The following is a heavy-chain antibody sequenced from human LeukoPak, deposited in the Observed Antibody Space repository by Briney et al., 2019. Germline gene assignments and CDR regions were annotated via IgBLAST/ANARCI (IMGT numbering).Heavy chain of an antibody. J-gene: IGHJ4*02. Sequence: SGPTLVNPTQTRTLTCAFSVFSLSSSGVGVGWIRQPPGKALEWLALIYWHGDQRYSPSLQTRLTIARDTSKNQVVLTLTNVDPVDTDTYYCIHQHNLAAADTWGQGILVTVSS. CDR2: IYWHGDQ. CDR1: VFSLSSSGVG. V-gene: IGHV2-5*01. CDR3: IHQHNLAAADT. D-gene: IGHD6-13*01.